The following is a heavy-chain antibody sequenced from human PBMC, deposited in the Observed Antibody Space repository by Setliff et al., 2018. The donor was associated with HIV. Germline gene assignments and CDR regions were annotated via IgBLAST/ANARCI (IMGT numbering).Heavy chain of an antibody. CDR1: GGSIISDIFY. CDR2: IYPGST. CDR3: ARYTVGSMVDY. J-gene: IGHJ4*02. Sequence: SETLSLTCSVSGGSIISDIFYCGWIRQPPGKGLEWIGSIYPGSTKCNPSLRSRLTISLDSPTNQFSVTLSSVTAADTAMYYCARYTVGSMVDYWGPGTLVTVSA. D-gene: IGHD5-12*01. V-gene: IGHV4-39*01.